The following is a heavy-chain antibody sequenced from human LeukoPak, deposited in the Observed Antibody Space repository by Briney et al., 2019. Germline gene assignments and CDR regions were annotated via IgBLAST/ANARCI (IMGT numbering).Heavy chain of an antibody. D-gene: IGHD2-2*02. CDR2: FDPEDGET. Sequence: ASVKVSCKVSGYTLTELSMHWVRQAPGKGLEGMGGFDPEDGETIYAQKFQGRVTMTEDTSTDTAYMELSSLRSEDTAVYYCATATAIQTPYYYYGMDVWGQGTTVTVSS. CDR1: GYTLTELS. CDR3: ATATAIQTPYYYYGMDV. J-gene: IGHJ6*02. V-gene: IGHV1-24*01.